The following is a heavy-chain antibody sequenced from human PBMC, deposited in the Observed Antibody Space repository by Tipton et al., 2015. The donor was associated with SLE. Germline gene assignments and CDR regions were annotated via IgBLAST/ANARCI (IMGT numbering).Heavy chain of an antibody. V-gene: IGHV4-38-2*01. J-gene: IGHJ6*03. CDR3: ARGVSGYSHYCYMDV. Sequence: TLSLTCAVSGYSINSGYYWGWIRQPPGKGLEWIGSIYHGGNTYYNPSLKSRVTISVDTSKNQFSLRLTSVTAADTAVYYCARGVSGYSHYCYMDVWGRGTTVTISS. D-gene: IGHD3-16*01. CDR1: GYSINSGYY. CDR2: IYHGGNT.